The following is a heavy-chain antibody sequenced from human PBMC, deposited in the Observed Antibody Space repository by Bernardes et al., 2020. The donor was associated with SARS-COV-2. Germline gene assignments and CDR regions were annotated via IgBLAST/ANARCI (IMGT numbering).Heavy chain of an antibody. CDR3: ARDPYYDILTGYWAD. Sequence: GGSLRLSCAASGFTFSSYSMNWVRQAPGKGLEWVSSISSSSSYIYYADSVKGRFTISRDNAKNSLYLQMNSLRAEDTAVYYCARDPYYDILTGYWADWGQGTLVTVSS. D-gene: IGHD3-9*01. J-gene: IGHJ4*02. CDR2: ISSSSSYI. CDR1: GFTFSSYS. V-gene: IGHV3-21*01.